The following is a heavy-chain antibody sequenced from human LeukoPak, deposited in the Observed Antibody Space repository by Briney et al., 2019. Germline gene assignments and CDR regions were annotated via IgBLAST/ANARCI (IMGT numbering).Heavy chain of an antibody. Sequence: GGSLRLSCAASGFSFSTYSMNWVRQAPGKGLEWVSYIHKSGTITYYRDSVKGRFTISRDNAKNSLYLQMNSLRDEDTAVYYCAKDVGSGWYVFDYWGQGTLVTVSS. CDR3: AKDVGSGWYVFDY. CDR1: GFSFSTYS. J-gene: IGHJ4*02. CDR2: IHKSGTIT. V-gene: IGHV3-48*02. D-gene: IGHD6-19*01.